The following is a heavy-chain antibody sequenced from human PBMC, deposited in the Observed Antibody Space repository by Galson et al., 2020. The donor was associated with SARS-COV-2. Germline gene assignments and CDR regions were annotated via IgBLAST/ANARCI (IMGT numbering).Heavy chain of an antibody. J-gene: IGHJ4*02. CDR3: ARSPPASTSGTSIYFDY. V-gene: IGHV3-21*01. Sequence: GESLKISCAASGFAFSSYTMNWVRQAPGKGLEWVASLDTSSTYIHYADSLKGRFTISRDNAENSLYLQMNSLRAEDTAVYYCARSPPASTSGTSIYFDYWGQGTQVTVSS. CDR2: LDTSSTYI. D-gene: IGHD3-10*01. CDR1: GFAFSSYT.